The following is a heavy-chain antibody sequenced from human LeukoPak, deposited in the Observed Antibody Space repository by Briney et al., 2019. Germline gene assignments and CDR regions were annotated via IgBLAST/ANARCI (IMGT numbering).Heavy chain of an antibody. V-gene: IGHV3-7*01. J-gene: IGHJ4*02. CDR3: ARRGTYVDS. CDR1: GFTFSNYW. D-gene: IGHD1-26*01. CDR2: MKQDGSEK. Sequence: GGSLRLSCAASGFTFSNYWMSWVRQAPGKGLEWVANMKQDGSEKYYVDSVKGRFTISRDNAKNSLYLQMNSLRAEDMAVYYCARRGTYVDSWGQGTLVTVSS.